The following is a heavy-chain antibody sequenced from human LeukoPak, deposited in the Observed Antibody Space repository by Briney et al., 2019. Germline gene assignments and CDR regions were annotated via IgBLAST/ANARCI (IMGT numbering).Heavy chain of an antibody. D-gene: IGHD1-26*01. CDR3: AKWDENFYYMDV. CDR1: RFTFKMYA. J-gene: IGHJ6*03. CDR2: ISGSGGGT. Sequence: PGGSLRLSCAASRFTFKMYATSWVRQAPGKGLEWVSSISGSGGGTFYASSVRGRFTISRDNSKHTVFLQMNGLRAEDTAIYYCAKWDENFYYMDVWGQGTTVTVSS. V-gene: IGHV3-23*01.